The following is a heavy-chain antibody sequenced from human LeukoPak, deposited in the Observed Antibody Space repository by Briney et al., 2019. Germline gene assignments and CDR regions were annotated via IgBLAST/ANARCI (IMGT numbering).Heavy chain of an antibody. CDR3: ARDNRTAYFDY. CDR2: IGTAGDT. Sequence: PGGSLRLSCAASGFTFSSYDMHWVRQATGKGLEWVSAIGTAGDTYYPGSVKGRFTISRENAKNSLYLQMNSLRAGDTAVYYCARDNRTAYFDYWGQGTLVTVSS. CDR1: GFTFSSYD. V-gene: IGHV3-13*01. J-gene: IGHJ4*02.